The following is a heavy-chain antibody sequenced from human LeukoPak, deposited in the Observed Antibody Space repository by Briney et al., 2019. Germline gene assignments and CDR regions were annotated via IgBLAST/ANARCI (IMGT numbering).Heavy chain of an antibody. CDR3: ARHKYSYGRFDY. CDR1: GYSISSGYY. Sequence: SETLSLTCTVSGYSISSGYYWGWIRQPPGKGLEWIGSIYHSGSTYYNPSLKSRVTISVDTSKNQFSLKLSSVTAADTAVYYCARHKYSYGRFDYCGQGTLVTVSS. V-gene: IGHV4-38-2*02. CDR2: IYHSGST. J-gene: IGHJ4*02. D-gene: IGHD5-18*01.